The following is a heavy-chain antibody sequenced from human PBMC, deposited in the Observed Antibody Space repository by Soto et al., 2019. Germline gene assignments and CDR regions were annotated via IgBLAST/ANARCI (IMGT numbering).Heavy chain of an antibody. J-gene: IGHJ4*02. CDR3: ARGPGTSYFDY. Sequence: QVQLVESGGGVVQPGRSLRISCAASGFTFSSYGMHWVRQAPGKGLEWVAVIWSGGSNENYADSVKGRFTISRDNSKNMLYLQMNSLRAEDTAVYYCARGPGTSYFDYWGQGSLVTVSS. V-gene: IGHV3-33*01. D-gene: IGHD2-2*01. CDR2: IWSGGSNE. CDR1: GFTFSSYG.